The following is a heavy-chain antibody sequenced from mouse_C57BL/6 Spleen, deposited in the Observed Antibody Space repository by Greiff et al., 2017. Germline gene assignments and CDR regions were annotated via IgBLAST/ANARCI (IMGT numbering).Heavy chain of an antibody. CDR3: ARSSNSSRGFAY. CDR1: GYTFTSYW. D-gene: IGHD3-2*02. CDR2: IDPSDGYT. Sequence: QVQLKQPGAELVKPGASVKLSCKASGYTFTSYWMQWVKQRPGQGLEWIGEIDPSDGYTNYNQKFKGKATLTVDTSSSTAYMQLSSLTSEDSAVYYCARSSNSSRGFAYWGQGTLVTVSA. V-gene: IGHV1-50*01. J-gene: IGHJ3*01.